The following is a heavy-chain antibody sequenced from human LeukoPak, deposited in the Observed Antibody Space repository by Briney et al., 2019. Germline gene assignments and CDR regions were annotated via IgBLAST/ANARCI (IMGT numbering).Heavy chain of an antibody. CDR1: GYTFTGYY. D-gene: IGHD1-26*01. Sequence: GASVKVSCKASGYTFTGYYIHWVRQAPGQGLAWMEWINPNSGGTSYAQKFQGRVTMTRDTSISTAYMELSSLRSDDTAVYYCARDYPTGYSGSYFNWFDPWGQGTLVTVSS. V-gene: IGHV1-2*02. CDR2: INPNSGGT. J-gene: IGHJ5*02. CDR3: ARDYPTGYSGSYFNWFDP.